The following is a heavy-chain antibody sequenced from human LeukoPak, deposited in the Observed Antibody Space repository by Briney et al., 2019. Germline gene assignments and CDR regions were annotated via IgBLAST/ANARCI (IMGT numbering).Heavy chain of an antibody. CDR1: GFSFSRYW. J-gene: IGHJ4*02. D-gene: IGHD3-10*01. CDR3: VIAEGPTHYYGSGSRSLPYDY. CDR2: INPDGSTT. Sequence: GGSLRLSCAASGFSFSRYWTHWVRQAPGKGLEWVSRINPDGSTTTYADSVKGRFTISRDNAKNTLYLQMNSLRAEDTAVYYCVIAEGPTHYYGSGSRSLPYDYWGQGTLVTVSS. V-gene: IGHV3-74*01.